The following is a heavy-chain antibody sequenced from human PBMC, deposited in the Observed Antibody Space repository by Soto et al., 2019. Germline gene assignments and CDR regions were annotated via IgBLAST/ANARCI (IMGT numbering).Heavy chain of an antibody. J-gene: IGHJ4*02. Sequence: EVQLVESGGGLVQPGGSLRLSCAASGFTFSSYWMSWVRQAPGKGLEWVANIKQDGSEKYYVDSVKGRFTISRDNAKNSLYLQMNSLRAEDTAVYYCARPYYYDSSGYFDYWGQGTLVTVSS. V-gene: IGHV3-7*03. CDR3: ARPYYYDSSGYFDY. D-gene: IGHD3-22*01. CDR2: IKQDGSEK. CDR1: GFTFSSYW.